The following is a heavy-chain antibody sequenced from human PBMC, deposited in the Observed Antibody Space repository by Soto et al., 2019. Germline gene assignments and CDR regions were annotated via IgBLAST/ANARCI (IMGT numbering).Heavy chain of an antibody. CDR2: INAGNGNT. Sequence: GASVKVSCKASGYTFTSYAMHWVRQAHGQRLEWMGWINAGNGNTKYSQKFQGRVTITRDTSASTAYMELSSLRSEDTAVYYCARDLNRAVRGVIFGHYYYGMDVWGQGTTDTVSS. CDR3: ARDLNRAVRGVIFGHYYYGMDV. V-gene: IGHV1-3*01. CDR1: GYTFTSYA. J-gene: IGHJ6*02. D-gene: IGHD3-10*01.